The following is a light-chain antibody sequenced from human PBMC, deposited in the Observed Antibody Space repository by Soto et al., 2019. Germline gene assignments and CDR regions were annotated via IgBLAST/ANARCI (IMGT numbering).Light chain of an antibody. CDR2: EVN. J-gene: IGLJ2*01. CDR1: SSDVGGYNY. Sequence: QSALTQPPSASGSPGQSVTISCTGTSSDVGGYNYVSWYQQHPGKAPKLMIFEVNKRPSGVPDRFSGSKSGSTASLTVSGLQAEDEADYYCSSYGGDNNVVVFGGGTKVTVL. CDR3: SSYGGDNNVVV. V-gene: IGLV2-8*01.